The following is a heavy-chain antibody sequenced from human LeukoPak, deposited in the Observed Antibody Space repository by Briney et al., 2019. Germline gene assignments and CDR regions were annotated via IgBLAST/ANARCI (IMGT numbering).Heavy chain of an antibody. D-gene: IGHD1-1*01. CDR2: ISWTSGSI. CDR3: AKVYNWNDMGAFDI. V-gene: IGHV3-9*01. Sequence: PGRSLRLSCAASGFTFAEYAMHWVRHAPGKGLEWVSGISWTSGSIDYADSVKGRFTISRDNAKNSLYLQMNSLRAEDTALYYCAKVYNWNDMGAFDIWGQGTMVTVSS. J-gene: IGHJ3*02. CDR1: GFTFAEYA.